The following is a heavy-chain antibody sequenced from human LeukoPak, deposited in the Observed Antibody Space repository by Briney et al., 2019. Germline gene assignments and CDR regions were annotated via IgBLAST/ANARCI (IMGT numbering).Heavy chain of an antibody. CDR2: IRYDGSNK. Sequence: GGSLRLSCAASGFTFSSYGMHWVRQAPGKGLEWVAFIRYDGSNKYYADSVRGRFTISRDNSKKTLYLQMNSLRPEDTAVYYCAKDFSVYYYDSRVLDYWGQGTLVTVSS. CDR1: GFTFSSYG. V-gene: IGHV3-30*02. J-gene: IGHJ4*02. D-gene: IGHD3-22*01. CDR3: AKDFSVYYYDSRVLDY.